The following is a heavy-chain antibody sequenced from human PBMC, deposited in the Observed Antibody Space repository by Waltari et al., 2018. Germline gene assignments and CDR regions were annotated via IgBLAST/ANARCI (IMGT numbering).Heavy chain of an antibody. V-gene: IGHV4-59*01. CDR1: GGSISSYY. D-gene: IGHD6-6*01. Sequence: QVQLQESGPGLVKPSETLSLTCTVSGGSISSYYWSWIRQPPGKGLEWIGYIYYSGSTNHNPSLKSRVTISVDTSKNQFSLKLSSVTAADTAVYYCGGSSSRTPNFDYWGQGTLVTVSS. CDR2: IYYSGST. J-gene: IGHJ4*02. CDR3: GGSSSRTPNFDY.